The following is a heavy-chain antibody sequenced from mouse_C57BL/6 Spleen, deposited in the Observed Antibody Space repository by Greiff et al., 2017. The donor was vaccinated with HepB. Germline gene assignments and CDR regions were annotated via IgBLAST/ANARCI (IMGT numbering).Heavy chain of an antibody. CDR1: GYTFTSYW. CDR3: ARGGNLLLRSNWYFDV. CDR2: IHPNSGST. J-gene: IGHJ1*03. D-gene: IGHD1-1*01. V-gene: IGHV1-64*01. Sequence: QVQLQQPGAELVKPGASVKLSCKASGYTFTSYWMHWVKQRPGQGLEWIGMIHPNSGSTNYNEKFKSKATLTVDKSSSTAYMQLSSLTSEDSAVYYCARGGNLLLRSNWYFDVWGTGTTVTVSS.